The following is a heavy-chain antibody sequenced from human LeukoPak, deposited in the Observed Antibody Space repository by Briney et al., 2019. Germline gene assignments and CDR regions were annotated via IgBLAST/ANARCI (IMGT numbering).Heavy chain of an antibody. Sequence: GGPLRLSCAASGFTFSTYWMTWVRQAPGKGLEWLANIKQDGSKKNYVDSLKGRFTISRDNAKNSLYLQMNSPGVEDTAVYYCARGGLWFGELGVDYWGQGTLVTVSS. CDR1: GFTFSTYW. J-gene: IGHJ4*02. CDR2: IKQDGSKK. D-gene: IGHD3-10*01. V-gene: IGHV3-7*01. CDR3: ARGGLWFGELGVDY.